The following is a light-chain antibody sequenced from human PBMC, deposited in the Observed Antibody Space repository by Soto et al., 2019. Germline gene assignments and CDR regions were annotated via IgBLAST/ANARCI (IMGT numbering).Light chain of an antibody. J-gene: IGKJ5*01. CDR3: QQYNKWPQT. V-gene: IGKV3-15*01. CDR1: QSITTD. CDR2: GAS. Sequence: EIVMTQSPATLSVSPGERATLSCGASQSITTDLAWYQHKPGQTPRLLIRGASNRATGIPARFSAVGSGTDFTLTISSLQSEDFAVYYCQQYNKWPQTFGQGTRLEI.